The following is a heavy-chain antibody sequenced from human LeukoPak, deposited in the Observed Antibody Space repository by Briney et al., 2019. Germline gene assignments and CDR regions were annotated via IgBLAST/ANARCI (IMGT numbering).Heavy chain of an antibody. CDR3: ARDRQFLEWILFHDAFDI. D-gene: IGHD3-3*01. CDR1: GGSISSYY. Sequence: PSETLSLTCTVSGGSISSYYWSWIRQPAGKGLEWIGRIYTSGSTNYNPSLKSRVTMSVDTSKNQFSLKLSSVTAADTAVYYCARDRQFLEWILFHDAFDIWGQGTMVTVSS. J-gene: IGHJ3*02. CDR2: IYTSGST. V-gene: IGHV4-4*07.